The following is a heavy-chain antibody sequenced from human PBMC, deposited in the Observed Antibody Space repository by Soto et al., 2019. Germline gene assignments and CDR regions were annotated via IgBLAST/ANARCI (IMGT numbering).Heavy chain of an antibody. J-gene: IGHJ3*01. CDR1: GGSISSGYYY. CDR3: ASNFYDDVAYPTDAFDL. Sequence: QVQLQESGPGLVKPSQTLSLTCTVSGGSISSGYYYLNWIRQPPGKVLEWLGSIFYSGTTQSNPSIKSRVTISAVTSKNHFTLELTSVTAADTAVDYWASNFYDDVAYPTDAFDLWGQGTLITVSS. V-gene: IGHV4-30-4*01. CDR2: IFYSGTT. D-gene: IGHD3-16*01.